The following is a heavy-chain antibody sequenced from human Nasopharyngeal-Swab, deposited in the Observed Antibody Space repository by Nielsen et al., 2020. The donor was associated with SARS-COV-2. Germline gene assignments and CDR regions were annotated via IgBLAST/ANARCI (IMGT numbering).Heavy chain of an antibody. CDR1: GYTFTSYY. J-gene: IGHJ2*01. CDR2: INPSGGST. Sequence: ASVKVSCKASGYTFTSYYMHWVRQAPGQGLEWMGIINPSGGSTSYAQKFQGRVTITADESTSTAYMELSSLRSEDTAVYYCARGGREGSSWQDWYFELWGRDTLVTVSS. CDR3: ARGGREGSSWQDWYFEL. D-gene: IGHD6-13*01. V-gene: IGHV1-46*01.